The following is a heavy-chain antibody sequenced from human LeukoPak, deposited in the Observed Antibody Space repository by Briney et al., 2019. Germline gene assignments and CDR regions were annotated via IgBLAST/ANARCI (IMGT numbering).Heavy chain of an antibody. CDR1: GGSFSGYY. V-gene: IGHV4-34*01. D-gene: IGHD3-10*01. CDR2: INHSGST. Sequence: SETLSLTCAVYGGSFSGYYWSWIRQPPGKGLEWLGEINHSGSTNYNPSLKSRVTISVDTSKNQFSLKLSSVTAADTAVYYCARVRSYYYGSGTGFDPWGQGTLVTVSS. CDR3: ARVRSYYYGSGTGFDP. J-gene: IGHJ5*02.